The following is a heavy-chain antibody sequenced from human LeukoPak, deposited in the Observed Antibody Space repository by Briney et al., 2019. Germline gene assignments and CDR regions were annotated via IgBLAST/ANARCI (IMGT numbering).Heavy chain of an antibody. V-gene: IGHV3-30*02. CDR2: ISYDGSTK. D-gene: IGHD2/OR15-2a*01. Sequence: GGSLRLSCAASGFTFSSHAMHWVRQAPGKGLEWVSFISYDGSTKTYADSVKGRFTTSRDISLHLQMNSLRVEDTGVYYCVRNNNNDYWGQGTLVTVSS. CDR3: VRNNNNDY. CDR1: GFTFSSHA. J-gene: IGHJ4*02.